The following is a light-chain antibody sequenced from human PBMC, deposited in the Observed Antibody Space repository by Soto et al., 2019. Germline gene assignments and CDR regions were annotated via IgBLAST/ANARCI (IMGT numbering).Light chain of an antibody. J-gene: IGLJ1*01. V-gene: IGLV2-14*01. CDR3: ISYTGSSTSYV. Sequence: QSVLTQPASVSGSPGQSITISCSGTRSDIGSYNYVAWYQQFPGKTPKILIYGVSNRPSGVSSRFSGSKSSNTASLTISGLQAEDDADYYCISYTGSSTSYVFGSGTKVTVL. CDR1: RSDIGSYNY. CDR2: GVS.